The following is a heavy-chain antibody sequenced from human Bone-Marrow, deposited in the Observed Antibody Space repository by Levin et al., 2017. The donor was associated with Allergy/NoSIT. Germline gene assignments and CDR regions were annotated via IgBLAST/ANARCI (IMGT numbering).Heavy chain of an antibody. D-gene: IGHD4-17*01. CDR1: GDSISSGNYF. CDR2: IYYSGIT. CDR3: ARRVTRTGWLDY. J-gene: IGHJ4*02. Sequence: SQTLSLTCTVSGDSISSGNYFWGWIRQPPGKELEWIGSIYYSGITYYNPSLKRRVTISVDTFKNQFSLDLSSVTAADTAVYYCARRVTRTGWLDYWGQGTLVTVSS. V-gene: IGHV4-39*01.